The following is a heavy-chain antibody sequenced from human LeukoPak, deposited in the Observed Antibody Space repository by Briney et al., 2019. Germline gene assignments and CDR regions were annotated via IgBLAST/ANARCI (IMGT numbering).Heavy chain of an antibody. CDR1: GFTFDDYA. CDR2: ISWNSGSI. J-gene: IGHJ4*02. CDR3: AKHIVQYYDSSGYFAY. D-gene: IGHD3-22*01. Sequence: PGRSLRLSCAASGFTFDDYAMHWVRQAPGKGLEWVSGISWNSGSIGYADSVKGRFTISRDNAKNSLYLQMNSLRAEDTALYYCAKHIVQYYDSSGYFAYGAQGTLATVSS. V-gene: IGHV3-9*01.